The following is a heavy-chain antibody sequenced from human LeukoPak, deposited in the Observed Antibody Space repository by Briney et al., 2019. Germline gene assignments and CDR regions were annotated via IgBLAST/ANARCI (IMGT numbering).Heavy chain of an antibody. V-gene: IGHV3-23*01. D-gene: IGHD3-10*01. Sequence: GGPLRLSCAASGFTFSSYGVSWVRQAPGKGLEWVSAISGSGGSTYYADSVKGRFTISRDNSKNTLYLQMNSLRAEDTAVYYCAFLWFGELLSTFDYWGQGTLVTVSS. J-gene: IGHJ4*02. CDR2: ISGSGGST. CDR1: GFTFSSYG. CDR3: AFLWFGELLSTFDY.